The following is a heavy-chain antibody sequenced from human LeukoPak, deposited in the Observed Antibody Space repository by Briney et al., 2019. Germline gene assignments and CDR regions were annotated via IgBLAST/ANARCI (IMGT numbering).Heavy chain of an antibody. Sequence: GGSLRLSCAASGFTFSDHYMDWVRQAPGKGLEWVGRVRNKANSYITEYGASVKGRFTISRDDSKNSLYLQMNSLKTEDTAVYYCARDRRDSGGYHAFDIWGQGTMVTVSS. CDR3: ARDRRDSGGYHAFDI. D-gene: IGHD3-22*01. CDR2: VRNKANSYIT. V-gene: IGHV3-72*01. J-gene: IGHJ3*02. CDR1: GFTFSDHY.